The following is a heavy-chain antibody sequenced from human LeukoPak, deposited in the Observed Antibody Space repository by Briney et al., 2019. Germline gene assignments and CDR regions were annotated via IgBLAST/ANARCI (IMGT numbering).Heavy chain of an antibody. CDR1: GYTFTGYY. Sequence: GASVRVSCKASGYTFTGYYMHWVRQAPGQGLEWMGWINPNSGGTNYAQKFQGRVTMTRDTSISTAYMELSRLRSDDTAVYYCARPKKGDGYNSPNWYFDLWGRGTLVTVSS. CDR2: INPNSGGT. CDR3: ARPKKGDGYNSPNWYFDL. D-gene: IGHD5-24*01. J-gene: IGHJ2*01. V-gene: IGHV1-2*02.